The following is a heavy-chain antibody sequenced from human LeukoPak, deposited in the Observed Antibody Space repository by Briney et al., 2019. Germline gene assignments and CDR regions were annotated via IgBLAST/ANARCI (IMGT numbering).Heavy chain of an antibody. D-gene: IGHD3-22*01. CDR3: VYTATFDSSGYYMLDF. Sequence: SGPTLVKPTQTLTLTCTFSGFSLTTLGVSVGWVRQPPGKALEWLALLYWDDAERYSPSLKTRLTITKDTSKNQVVLTLTNMDPADTATYYCVYTATFDSSGYYMLDFWGQGTLVSVSS. CDR1: GFSLTTLGVS. V-gene: IGHV2-5*02. CDR2: LYWDDAE. J-gene: IGHJ4*02.